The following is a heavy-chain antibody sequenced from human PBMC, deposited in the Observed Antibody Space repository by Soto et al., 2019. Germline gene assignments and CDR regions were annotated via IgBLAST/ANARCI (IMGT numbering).Heavy chain of an antibody. D-gene: IGHD3-3*01. CDR3: ARGPPFGR. V-gene: IGHV4-30-2*01. Sequence: QLQLQASGSGLVKPSQTLSLTCAGSGGSISRGGYSWSWIRQPPGKGLEWIGYIYHSGTTYYNPSLKSRVTISVDRSKNQFSLKLSSVTAADSAVYYCARGPPFGRWGDGALVTVSS. CDR2: IYHSGTT. J-gene: IGHJ4*01. CDR1: GGSISRGGYS.